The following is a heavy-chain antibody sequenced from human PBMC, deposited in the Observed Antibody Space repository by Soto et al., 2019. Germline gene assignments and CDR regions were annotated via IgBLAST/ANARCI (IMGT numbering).Heavy chain of an antibody. CDR1: GFTFSSYG. CDR3: ASRSPALDY. CDR2: IWYDGSKK. Sequence: QVQLVESGGGVVQPGRSLRLSCAASGFTFSSYGMHWVRQAPGKGLEWVAVIWYDGSKKYYADFVKGRFTISRDNSKNTLYLQMNSLRADATAVYYCASRSPALDYWGQGTLVTVSS. V-gene: IGHV3-33*01. J-gene: IGHJ4*02. D-gene: IGHD2-2*01.